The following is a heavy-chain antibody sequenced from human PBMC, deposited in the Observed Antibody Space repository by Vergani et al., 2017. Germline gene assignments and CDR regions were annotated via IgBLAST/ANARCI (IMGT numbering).Heavy chain of an antibody. J-gene: IGHJ6*03. V-gene: IGHV4-59*01. Sequence: QVQLQESGPGLVKPSETLSLTCTVSGGSISSYYWSWIRQPPGKGLEWIGYIYYSGSTNYNPSLKSRVTISVDTSKNQFSLKLSSVTAADTAVYYCARVLPAAPPLGYYYMDVCGKGTTVTVSS. D-gene: IGHD2-2*01. CDR3: ARVLPAAPPLGYYYMDV. CDR2: IYYSGST. CDR1: GGSISSYY.